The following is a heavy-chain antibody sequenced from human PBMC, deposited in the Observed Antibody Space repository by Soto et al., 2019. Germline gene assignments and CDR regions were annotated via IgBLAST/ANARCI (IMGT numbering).Heavy chain of an antibody. CDR1: GFTFSSYS. CDR2: ISSSSSYI. D-gene: IGHD4-17*01. Sequence: GGSLRLSCAASGFTFSSYSMNWVRQAPGKGLEWVSSISSSSSYIYYADSVKGRFTISRDNAKNSLYLQMNSLRAEDTAVYYCARDRRYGDTIVDYWGQGTLVTVSS. CDR3: ARDRRYGDTIVDY. J-gene: IGHJ4*02. V-gene: IGHV3-21*01.